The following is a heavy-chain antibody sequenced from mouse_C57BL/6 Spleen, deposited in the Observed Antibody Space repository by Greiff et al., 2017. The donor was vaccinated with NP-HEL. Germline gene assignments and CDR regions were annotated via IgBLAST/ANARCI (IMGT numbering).Heavy chain of an antibody. Sequence: VQGVESGPGLVQPSQSLSITCTVSGFSLTSYGVHWVRQPPGKGLEWLGVIWSGGSTDYNAAFISRLSISKDNSKSQVFFKMNSLQADDTAIYYCAKNRLGLWYFDVWGTGTTVTVSS. V-gene: IGHV2-4*01. CDR2: IWSGGST. D-gene: IGHD4-1*01. CDR3: AKNRLGLWYFDV. CDR1: GFSLTSYG. J-gene: IGHJ1*03.